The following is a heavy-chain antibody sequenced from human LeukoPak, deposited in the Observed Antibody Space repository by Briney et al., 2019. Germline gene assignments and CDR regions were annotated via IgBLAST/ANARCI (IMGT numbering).Heavy chain of an antibody. V-gene: IGHV4-34*01. D-gene: IGHD3-16*01. J-gene: IGHJ3*02. CDR2: INHSGST. CDR3: ARDRPLMITFGGVITDAFDI. Sequence: SETLSLTCAVYGGSFSGYYWSWIRQPPGKGLEWIGEINHSGSTNYNPSLKSRVTLSVDTSKNQFSLKLSSVTAADTAVYYCARDRPLMITFGGVITDAFDIWGQGTMVTVSS. CDR1: GGSFSGYY.